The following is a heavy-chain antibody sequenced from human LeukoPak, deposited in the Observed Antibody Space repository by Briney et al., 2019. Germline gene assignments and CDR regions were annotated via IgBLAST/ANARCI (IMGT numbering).Heavy chain of an antibody. V-gene: IGHV4-4*07. CDR1: GGSISSYY. CDR3: ARIERKYYYDSSGYYYGDNYYYYMDV. D-gene: IGHD3-22*01. J-gene: IGHJ6*03. Sequence: SETLSLTCTVSGGSISSYYWSWIRQPAGKGLEWIGRIYTSGSTNYNPSLKSRVTMSVDTSKNQFSLKLSSVTDADTAVYYCARIERKYYYDSSGYYYGDNYYYYMDVWSKGTTVTVSS. CDR2: IYTSGST.